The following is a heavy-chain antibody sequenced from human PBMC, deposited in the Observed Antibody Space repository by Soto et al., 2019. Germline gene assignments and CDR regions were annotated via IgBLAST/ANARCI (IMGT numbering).Heavy chain of an antibody. Sequence: QVQLQESGPGLVKPSQTLSLTCTVSGVSISSGGYYWTWFRQHPGKGLEWIGYIYYSGSTYYNPSLKSRVTISVDTSKNQFSLKLSSVTAADTAVYYCARDLGAFGGAFDYWGQGTLVTVSS. CDR1: GVSISSGGYY. J-gene: IGHJ4*02. V-gene: IGHV4-31*03. CDR3: ARDLGAFGGAFDY. CDR2: IYYSGST. D-gene: IGHD3-16*01.